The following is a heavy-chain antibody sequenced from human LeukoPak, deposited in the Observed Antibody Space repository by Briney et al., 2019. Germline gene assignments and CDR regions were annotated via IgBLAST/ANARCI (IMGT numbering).Heavy chain of an antibody. V-gene: IGHV4-31*03. J-gene: IGHJ4*02. CDR1: GGSISSGGYY. CDR2: IYYSGST. CDR3: ARTRRPVAVAGPYYFDY. D-gene: IGHD6-19*01. Sequence: PSETLSLTCTVSGGSISSGGYYWSWIRQHPGKGLEWIGYIYYSGSTYYNPSLKSRVTISVDTSKNQFSLKLSSVTAADTAVYYCARTRRPVAVAGPYYFDYWGQGTLVTVSS.